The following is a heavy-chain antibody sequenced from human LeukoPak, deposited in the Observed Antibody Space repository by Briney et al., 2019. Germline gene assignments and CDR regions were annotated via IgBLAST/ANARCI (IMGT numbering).Heavy chain of an antibody. CDR2: IHYTGSS. CDR1: GDSISSGY. J-gene: IGHJ4*02. Sequence: PSENLSLTCTVSGDSISSGYWSWIRQSPGKGLEWIAYIHYTGSSNYNPSLKSRVTISVDTSSNQFSLSLSSVTAADTAVYYCARQRVAATYFDYWGQGTLVTVSS. D-gene: IGHD6-19*01. CDR3: ARQRVAATYFDY. V-gene: IGHV4-59*08.